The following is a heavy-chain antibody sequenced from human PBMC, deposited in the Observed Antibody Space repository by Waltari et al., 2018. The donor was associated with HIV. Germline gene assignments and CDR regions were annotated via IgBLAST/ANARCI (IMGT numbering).Heavy chain of an antibody. CDR2: ISPSGETI. CDR3: ARDLNGPPRTGREVVATGGDF. D-gene: IGHD2-15*01. J-gene: IGHJ4*02. CDR1: GLTFSDYY. V-gene: IGHV3-11*01. Sequence: QVQLVESGGGIVKPGGSLRLSCTASGLTFSDYYMNWVRQTPGQGLKWISYISPSGETIAYEDSVKGRFTISRNNVKNSLFLQMNSLRGKDTAVYYCARDLNGPPRTGREVVATGGDFWGQGTLVTVSS.